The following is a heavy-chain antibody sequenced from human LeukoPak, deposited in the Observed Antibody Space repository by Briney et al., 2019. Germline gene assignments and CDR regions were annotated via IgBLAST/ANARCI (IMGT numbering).Heavy chain of an antibody. CDR1: GFGVSANY. J-gene: IGHJ4*02. CDR3: ARERYCSGASCPNSNRYFVF. D-gene: IGHD2-15*01. Sequence: GGSLRLSCTASGFGVSANYMSWVRQAPGKGLEWVSVIHNGGDTYYADSVKGRFTISRDNSKNTLYLQMNSLRAEDTAVYYCARERYCSGASCPNSNRYFVFWGQGTLVTVSS. V-gene: IGHV3-66*02. CDR2: IHNGGDT.